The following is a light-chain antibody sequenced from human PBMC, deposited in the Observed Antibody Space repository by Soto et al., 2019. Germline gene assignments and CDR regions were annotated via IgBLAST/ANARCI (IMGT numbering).Light chain of an antibody. CDR3: QQYGSSIT. V-gene: IGKV3-20*01. CDR1: QSVSSSY. J-gene: IGKJ5*01. Sequence: EIVLTQSPGTLSLSPGERATLSCRASQSVSSSYLAWYQQKPGQAPRLLTYGASSRATGIPDRFSGSGSGTDFTLTISRLEPEDFAVYYCQQYGSSITFGQGTRWRL. CDR2: GAS.